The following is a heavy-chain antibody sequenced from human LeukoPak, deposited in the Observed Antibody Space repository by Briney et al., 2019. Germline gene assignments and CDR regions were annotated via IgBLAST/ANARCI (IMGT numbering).Heavy chain of an antibody. Sequence: GGSLRLSCAASGFTFSSYAMHWVRQAPGKGLEWVAVISYDGSNKYYADSVKGRFTISRDNSKNTLYLQMNSLRAEDTAVYYWARGAGKGDFDYWGQGTLVTVSS. J-gene: IGHJ4*02. CDR2: ISYDGSNK. CDR1: GFTFSSYA. CDR3: ARGAGKGDFDY. D-gene: IGHD3-16*01. V-gene: IGHV3-30*04.